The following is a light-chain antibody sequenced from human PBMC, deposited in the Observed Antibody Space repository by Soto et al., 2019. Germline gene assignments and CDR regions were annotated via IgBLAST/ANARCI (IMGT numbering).Light chain of an antibody. V-gene: IGKV3D-20*01. CDR3: QQYGSSPPWT. CDR1: QSVSSSY. Sequence: ETVLSQSPATLSLSPGERATLSCGASQSVSSSYLAWCQQQTGLAPRLLIYDASSRATGIPDRFSGSGSGTDFTLTISRLEPEDFAVYYCQQYGSSPPWTFGQGTKVDIK. CDR2: DAS. J-gene: IGKJ1*01.